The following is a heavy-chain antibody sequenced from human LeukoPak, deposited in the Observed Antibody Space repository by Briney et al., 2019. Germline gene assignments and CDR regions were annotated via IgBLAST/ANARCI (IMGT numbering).Heavy chain of an antibody. V-gene: IGHV4-59*01. CDR3: ARDKPYYDISGYLSPHAFDI. CDR2: IYDSEST. Sequence: SETLSLTCTVSGGSISSNYWTWIRQPPGKGLEWIGYIYDSESTNYNPSLKSRVTISVDTSKNRFSLKLSSVTAADTAVYYCARDKPYYDISGYLSPHAFDIWGQGTMVNVSS. D-gene: IGHD3-22*01. CDR1: GGSISSNY. J-gene: IGHJ3*02.